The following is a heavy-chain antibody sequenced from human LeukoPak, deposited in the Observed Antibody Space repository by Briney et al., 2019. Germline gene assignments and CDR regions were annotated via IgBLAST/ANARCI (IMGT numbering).Heavy chain of an antibody. J-gene: IGHJ5*02. V-gene: IGHV1-46*01. D-gene: IGHD3-22*01. CDR2: INPSGGST. CDR3: ARDGSGITMIMNWFDL. Sequence: ASVKVSCKASGYTLTSYAMSWVRQAPGQGLEWMGIINPSGGSTSYAQKFQGRVTMTRDMSTSTVYMELSSLRSEDTAVYYCARDGSGITMIMNWFDLWGQGTLVTVSS. CDR1: GYTLTSYA.